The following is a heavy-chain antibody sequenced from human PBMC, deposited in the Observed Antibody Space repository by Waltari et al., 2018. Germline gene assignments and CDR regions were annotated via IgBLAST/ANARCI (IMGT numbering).Heavy chain of an antibody. CDR2: IIPIFGTA. V-gene: IGHV1-69*01. J-gene: IGHJ5*02. Sequence: QVQLVQSGAEVKKPGSSVKVSCKASGGTFSSYAISWVRQAPGQGLEWMGVIIPIFGTANYAQKFQGRVTITADESTSTAYMELSSLRSEDTAVYYCARDLDYGGNSDNWFDPWGQGTLVTVSS. CDR3: ARDLDYGGNSDNWFDP. D-gene: IGHD4-17*01. CDR1: GGTFSSYA.